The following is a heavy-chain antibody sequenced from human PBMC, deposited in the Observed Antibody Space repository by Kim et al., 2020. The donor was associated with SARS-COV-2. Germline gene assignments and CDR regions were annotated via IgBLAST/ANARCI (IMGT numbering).Heavy chain of an antibody. V-gene: IGHV3-23*01. CDR1: GFTFSTSA. D-gene: IGHD3-10*01. CDR2: ISGDTTGT. CDR3: AKRYGSGSLDY. Sequence: GGSLRLSCAASGFTFSTSAMTWVRQAPGKGLDWVSSISGDTTGTYYADSVKGRFTISRDNSKNTLFLQMNSLRAGDTAVYYCAKRYGSGSLDYWGQGTLVTVSS. J-gene: IGHJ4*02.